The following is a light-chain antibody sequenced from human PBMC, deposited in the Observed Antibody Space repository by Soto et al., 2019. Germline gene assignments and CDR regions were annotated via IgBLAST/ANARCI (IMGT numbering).Light chain of an antibody. V-gene: IGKV1-6*01. Sequence: AIQMTQSPSSLSASVGDRVTITCRASQGIRNDLGWYQQKPGKAPKLLIYAASILRCGVPSRFSGSGSGTVFTLTLSSLQPEDFATYYCPQDYNYPLTFGQGTKVEIK. CDR3: PQDYNYPLT. J-gene: IGKJ1*01. CDR2: AAS. CDR1: QGIRND.